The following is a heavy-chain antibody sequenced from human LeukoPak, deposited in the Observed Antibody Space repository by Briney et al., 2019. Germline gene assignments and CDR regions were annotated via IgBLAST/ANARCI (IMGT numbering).Heavy chain of an antibody. Sequence: GGSLRLSCAPSGFNFASRLMHWVCHGPGGGVGWVSRICSNVSDTTYVRSVRGGFTISRDNVKKIVYLQTRSLRVEDTAVYYCARHFDGKGSFDFWGQGTLVTVSS. V-gene: IGHV3-74*01. D-gene: IGHD4-23*01. J-gene: IGHJ5*01. CDR3: ARHFDGKGSFDF. CDR1: GFNFASRL. CDR2: ICSNVSDT.